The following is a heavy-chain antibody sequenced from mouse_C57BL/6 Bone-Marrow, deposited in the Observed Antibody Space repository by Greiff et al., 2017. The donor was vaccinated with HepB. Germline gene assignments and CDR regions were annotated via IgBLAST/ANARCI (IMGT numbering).Heavy chain of an antibody. CDR3: ARGQAHYYGSSRFAY. V-gene: IGHV5-4*01. Sequence: EVQLVESGGGLVKPGGSLKLSCAASGFTFSSYAMSWVRQTPEKRLEWVATISDGGSYTYYPDNVKGRFTISRDNAKNNLYLQMSHLKSDDTAMYYCARGQAHYYGSSRFAYWGQGTLVTVSA. CDR1: GFTFSSYA. CDR2: ISDGGSYT. D-gene: IGHD1-1*01. J-gene: IGHJ3*01.